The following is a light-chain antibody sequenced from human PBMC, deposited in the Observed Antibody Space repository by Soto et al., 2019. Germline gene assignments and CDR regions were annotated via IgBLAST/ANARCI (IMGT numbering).Light chain of an antibody. J-gene: IGKJ1*01. V-gene: IGKV1-33*01. Sequence: DIQMNQSPSSLSASVGDRVTITCRASQGISIYLNWFQQKPGKAPKLLIYDASNLQTGVPSRFSGSGSGTDFTLIISRLQPEDVATYYCQQYDNLPPTWTFGQGAQVDIK. CDR3: QQYDNLPPTWT. CDR2: DAS. CDR1: QGISIY.